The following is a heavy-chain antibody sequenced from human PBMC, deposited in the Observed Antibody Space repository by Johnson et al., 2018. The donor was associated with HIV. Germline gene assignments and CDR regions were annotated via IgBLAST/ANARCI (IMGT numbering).Heavy chain of an antibody. V-gene: IGHV3-30*14. CDR2: ISYDGSNK. D-gene: IGHD3-22*01. CDR1: GFTFSDYY. Sequence: QVQLVESGGGLVKPGGSLRLSCAASGFTFSDYYMSWIRQAPGKGLEWVAFISYDGSNKYYADSVKGRFTISRDNSKNTVYVQMGSLRAGDVAVYYCAKTYYYDSSGSRAFDIWGQGTMVTVSS. CDR3: AKTYYYDSSGSRAFDI. J-gene: IGHJ3*02.